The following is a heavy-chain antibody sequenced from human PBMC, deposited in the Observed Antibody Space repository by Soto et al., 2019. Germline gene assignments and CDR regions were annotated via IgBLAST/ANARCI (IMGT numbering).Heavy chain of an antibody. CDR3: ARKKVVRDWFDP. V-gene: IGHV1-2*02. J-gene: IGHJ5*02. D-gene: IGHD2-15*01. Sequence: QVQLVQSGAEVKKTGASVKVSCKASGYTFTGYYMNWVRQAPGQGLEWMGWINPNNGGTNYAQKFQGRVTMTRDTSVSTADMELSRLRSDDTAVYYCARKKVVRDWFDPWGQGTLVTVSS. CDR1: GYTFTGYY. CDR2: INPNNGGT.